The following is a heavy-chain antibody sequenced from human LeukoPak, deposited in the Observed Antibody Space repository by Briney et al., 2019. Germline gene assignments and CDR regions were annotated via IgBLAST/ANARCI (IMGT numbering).Heavy chain of an antibody. Sequence: SETLSLTCTVSAGSINSYYWSWIRRPAGKGLEWIGRIYTSGSTNYNPSLKSRVTISIDKSRNQFSLKLNSVTAADTAVYYCARSGYYYVMKGFDPWGQGTLVTVSS. CDR2: IYTSGST. V-gene: IGHV4-4*07. CDR1: AGSINSYY. J-gene: IGHJ5*02. D-gene: IGHD3-22*01. CDR3: ARSGYYYVMKGFDP.